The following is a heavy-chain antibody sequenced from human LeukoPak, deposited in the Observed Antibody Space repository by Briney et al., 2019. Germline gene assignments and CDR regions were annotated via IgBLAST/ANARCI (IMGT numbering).Heavy chain of an antibody. V-gene: IGHV3-43*02. D-gene: IGHD6-19*01. CDR1: GFTFDDYA. Sequence: GSLLLSCAASGFTFDDYAMHWVRQAPGKGLEWVSLISGDGGSTYYADSVKGRFTISRDNSKNSLYLQMNSLRTEDTALYYCAKDALGWSPFDYWGQGTLVTVSS. CDR3: AKDALGWSPFDY. CDR2: ISGDGGST. J-gene: IGHJ4*02.